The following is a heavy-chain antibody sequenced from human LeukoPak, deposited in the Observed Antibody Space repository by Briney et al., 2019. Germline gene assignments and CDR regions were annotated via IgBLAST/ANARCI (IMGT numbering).Heavy chain of an antibody. V-gene: IGHV1-18*01. CDR1: GYTFTSYG. J-gene: IGHJ4*02. Sequence: GASVKVSCKASGYTFTSYGISWVRQAPGQGLEWMGWISGYNGNTNYAQKLQGRVTMTTDTSTSTAYMELRSLRSDDTAVYYCARDAMVRGVIRDDDYWGQGTLVTVSS. CDR2: ISGYNGNT. D-gene: IGHD3-10*01. CDR3: ARDAMVRGVIRDDDY.